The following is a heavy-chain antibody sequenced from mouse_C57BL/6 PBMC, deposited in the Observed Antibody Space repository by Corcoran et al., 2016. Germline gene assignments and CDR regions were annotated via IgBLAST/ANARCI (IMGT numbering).Heavy chain of an antibody. CDR2: INPNNGGT. D-gene: IGHD3-1*01. J-gene: IGHJ4*01. V-gene: IGHV1-26*01. CDR1: GYTYTDYY. CDR3: AREPLRDYALDY. Sequence: EVQLLQSGPERVKPGASVKICCKASGYTYTDYYLNRVKQSHGKSLEWSGDINPNNGGTSYNHKFKGKATLTVDKSSSTAYMELRSLTSEDSAVYYCAREPLRDYALDYWGQGTSVTVSS.